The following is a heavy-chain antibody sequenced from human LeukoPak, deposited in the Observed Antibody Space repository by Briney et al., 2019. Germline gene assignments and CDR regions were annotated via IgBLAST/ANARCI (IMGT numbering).Heavy chain of an antibody. V-gene: IGHV3-48*01. J-gene: IGHJ4*02. CDR1: GFTFSSYS. Sequence: GGSLRLSCAASGFTFSSYSMNWVRQAPGKGLEWVSYISSSSSTIYYADSVKGRFTIYRDNAKNSLYLQMNSLRAEDTAVYYCARERYCSGGSCKHRPFDYWGQGTLVTVSS. D-gene: IGHD2-15*01. CDR3: ARERYCSGGSCKHRPFDY. CDR2: ISSSSSTI.